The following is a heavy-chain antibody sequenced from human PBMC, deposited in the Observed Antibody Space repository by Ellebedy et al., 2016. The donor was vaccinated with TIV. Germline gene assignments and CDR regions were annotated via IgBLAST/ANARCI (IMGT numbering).Heavy chain of an antibody. CDR2: INAGNGNT. CDR1: GYTFTSYA. V-gene: IGHV1-3*01. D-gene: IGHD2-15*01. CDR3: ATPKYCSGGSCYSGYLLVY. Sequence: ASVKVSCXASGYTFTSYAMHWVRQAPGQRLEWMGWINAGNGNTKYSQKFQGRVTITRDTSASTAYMELSSLRSEDTAVYYCATPKYCSGGSCYSGYLLVYWGQGTLVTVSS. J-gene: IGHJ4*02.